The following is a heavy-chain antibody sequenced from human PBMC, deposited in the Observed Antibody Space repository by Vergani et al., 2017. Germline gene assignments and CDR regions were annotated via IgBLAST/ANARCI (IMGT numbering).Heavy chain of an antibody. V-gene: IGHV3-21*01. CDR3: ARPLIGLHAFDI. CDR2: ISSSSSYI. Sequence: EVQLVESGGGLVKPGGSLRLSCAASGFTFSSYSMNWVRQAPGKGLEWVSSISSSSSYIYYADSVKGRFTISRDNAKNSLYLQMKSLRAEDTAVYYCARPLIGLHAFDIWGQGTMVTVS. CDR1: GFTFSSYS. J-gene: IGHJ3*02. D-gene: IGHD3-16*01.